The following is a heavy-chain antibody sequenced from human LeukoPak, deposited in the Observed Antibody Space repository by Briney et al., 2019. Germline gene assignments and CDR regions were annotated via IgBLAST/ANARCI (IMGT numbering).Heavy chain of an antibody. D-gene: IGHD6-19*01. Sequence: ASVKVSCKASGGTFSSYAISWVRQAPGQGLEWMGWISAYNGNTNYAQKLQGRVTMTTDTSTSTAYMELRSLRSDDTAVYYCARGPLGRGWYYFDYWGQGTLVTVSS. J-gene: IGHJ4*02. CDR3: ARGPLGRGWYYFDY. CDR2: ISAYNGNT. V-gene: IGHV1-18*01. CDR1: GGTFSSYA.